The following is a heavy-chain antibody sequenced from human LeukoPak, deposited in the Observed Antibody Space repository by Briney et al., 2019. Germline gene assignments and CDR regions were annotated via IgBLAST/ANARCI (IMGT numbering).Heavy chain of an antibody. J-gene: IGHJ4*02. V-gene: IGHV4-39*07. CDR1: GGSISSSSYY. Sequence: PSETLSLTCTVSGGSISSSSYYWGWIRQPPGKGLEWIGSIYYSGSTYYNPSLKSRVTISLDTSKNQFSLKLNSVTAADTAVYYCARDPAGAAHFDYWGRGTLVTVSS. CDR3: ARDPAGAAHFDY. D-gene: IGHD2-15*01. CDR2: IYYSGST.